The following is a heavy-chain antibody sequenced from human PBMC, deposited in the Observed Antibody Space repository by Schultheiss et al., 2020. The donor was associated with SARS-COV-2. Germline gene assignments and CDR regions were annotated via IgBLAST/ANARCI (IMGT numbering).Heavy chain of an antibody. V-gene: IGHV4-4*07. CDR2: IYTSGST. Sequence: SETLSLTCTVSGGSISSYYWSWIRQPAGKGLEWIGRIYTSGSTNYNPSLKSRVTMSVDTSKNQFSLKLSSVTAADTAVYYCARGYCSSTSCYRYYYYYYMDVWGKGTTVTVSS. CDR3: ARGYCSSTSCYRYYYYYYMDV. J-gene: IGHJ6*03. CDR1: GGSISSYY. D-gene: IGHD2-2*01.